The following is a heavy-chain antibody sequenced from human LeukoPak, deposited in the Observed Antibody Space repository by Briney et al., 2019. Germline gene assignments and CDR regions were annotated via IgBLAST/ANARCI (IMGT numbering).Heavy chain of an antibody. Sequence: PGGSLRLSCAASGFTFSSYWMSWVRQAPGKGLEWVANIKQDGSEKNYVDSVKGRFTISRDNAKNSLYLQMNSLGAEDTAVYYCASDVGNYGYVADYWGQGTLVTVSS. V-gene: IGHV3-7*01. CDR2: IKQDGSEK. J-gene: IGHJ4*02. CDR3: ASDVGNYGYVADY. D-gene: IGHD3-10*01. CDR1: GFTFSSYW.